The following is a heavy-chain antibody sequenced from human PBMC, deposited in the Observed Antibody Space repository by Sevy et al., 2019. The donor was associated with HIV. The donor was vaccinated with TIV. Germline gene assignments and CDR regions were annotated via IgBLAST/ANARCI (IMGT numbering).Heavy chain of an antibody. CDR1: GYTFTGYY. D-gene: IGHD1-1*01. CDR2: INPNSGST. V-gene: IGHV1-2*06. Sequence: ASVKVSCKASGYTFTGYYIHWIRQAPGQGLEWMGRINPNSGSTNYAQKFQGRVTMTRETSISTVYMELTRLTSDDTAVYYCARVPPLIHDGQNYWGQGTLVTVSS. J-gene: IGHJ4*02. CDR3: ARVPPLIHDGQNY.